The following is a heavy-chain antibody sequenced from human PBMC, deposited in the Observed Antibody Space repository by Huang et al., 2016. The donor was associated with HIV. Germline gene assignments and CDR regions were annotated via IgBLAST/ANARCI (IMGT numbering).Heavy chain of an antibody. V-gene: IGHV4-34*01. J-gene: IGHJ4*02. CDR2: INNIGKN. CDR1: GGSFSGYY. D-gene: IGHD6-19*01. Sequence: QVQLRQWGAGLVKPSETLSLTCAVYGGSFSGYYWTWIRSSPGKGLEWIGEINNIGKNNDQPSLKRRVTISKDTAKNQFSLQLTSVSAADTGVYFCAREKAAYSAWYGGYYFDYWGEGALVTVTS. CDR3: AREKAAYSAWYGGYYFDY.